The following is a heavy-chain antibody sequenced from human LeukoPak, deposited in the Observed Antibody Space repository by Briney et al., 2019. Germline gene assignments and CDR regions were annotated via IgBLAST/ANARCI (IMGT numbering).Heavy chain of an antibody. Sequence: PSVTVSCKASGYTFTSYGISWVRQAPGQGLEWMGWISAYNGNTNYAQKLQGRVTMTTDTSTSTAYMELRSLRSDDTAVYYCARDPRYIVVVTATPYYFDYWGQGTLVTVPP. V-gene: IGHV1-18*01. D-gene: IGHD2-21*02. J-gene: IGHJ4*02. CDR3: ARDPRYIVVVTATPYYFDY. CDR1: GYTFTSYG. CDR2: ISAYNGNT.